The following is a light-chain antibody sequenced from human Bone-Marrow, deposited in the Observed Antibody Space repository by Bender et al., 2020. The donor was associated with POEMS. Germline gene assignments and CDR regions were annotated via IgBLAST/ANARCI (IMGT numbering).Light chain of an antibody. CDR3: QVWDTSNDHPV. CDR2: DDD. V-gene: IGLV3-21*02. CDR1: DIGTKT. J-gene: IGLJ2*01. Sequence: SYVLTQPPSVSVAPGQTAKITCGGDDIGTKTVHWYQQKPGQAPVRVVYDDDVRPSGIPERISGSKSGNTATLTISRVEVGDEAAYYCQVWDTSNDHPVFGGGTKVTVI.